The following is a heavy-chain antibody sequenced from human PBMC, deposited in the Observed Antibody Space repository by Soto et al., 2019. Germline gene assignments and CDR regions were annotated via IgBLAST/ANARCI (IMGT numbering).Heavy chain of an antibody. V-gene: IGHV4-59*12. CDR3: ASYGRGTYYYGYYFHH. D-gene: IGHD3-10*01. CDR2: IHHSGST. CDR1: GGSIISYY. J-gene: IGHJ4*02. Sequence: SETLSHTCTVAGGSIISYYWSWIRQPPGKGLEWIGYIHHSGSTNYNPSLKSRVTISLDTSKNQFSLKLSSVTAADAAVYYCASYGRGTYYYGYYFHHWGQGTPVTVSS.